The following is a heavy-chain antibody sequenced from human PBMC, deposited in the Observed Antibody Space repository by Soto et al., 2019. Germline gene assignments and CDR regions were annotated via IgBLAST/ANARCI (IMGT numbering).Heavy chain of an antibody. CDR2: TSPAGSST. D-gene: IGHD3-3*01. V-gene: IGHV3-74*01. CDR3: ARAPTPYYDFWSGYYIDY. Sequence: PGGSLRLSCAASGFTVTSYWMHWVRQAPGKGLVWVSRTSPAGSSTYYADFVRGRFTISKDTAKNTLYLQMNSLRAEDTAVYYCARAPTPYYDFWSGYYIDYWGQGTLVTVSS. J-gene: IGHJ4*02. CDR1: GFTVTSYW.